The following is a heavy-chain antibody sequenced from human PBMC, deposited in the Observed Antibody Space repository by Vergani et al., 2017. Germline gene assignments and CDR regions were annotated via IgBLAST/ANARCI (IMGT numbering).Heavy chain of an antibody. J-gene: IGHJ3*02. Sequence: EVQLMESGGGVVRPGGSLRLSCAASGFTFDDYGMSWVRQAPGKGLEWVSGINWNGGSTGYADSVQGRFTISRDNAKNSLYLQMDSLRAEDTAVYYCASAYYRAYVFDIWGQGTMVTVSS. CDR1: GFTFDDYG. V-gene: IGHV3-20*04. CDR2: INWNGGST. D-gene: IGHD1-26*01. CDR3: ASAYYRAYVFDI.